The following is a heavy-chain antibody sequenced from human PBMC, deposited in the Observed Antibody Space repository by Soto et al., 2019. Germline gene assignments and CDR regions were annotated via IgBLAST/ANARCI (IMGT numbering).Heavy chain of an antibody. D-gene: IGHD3-22*01. CDR2: ISHSGST. V-gene: IGHV4-38-2*02. CDR1: GYSISSGYN. CDR3: ARDLNYYDSSGYHWEAPFDY. J-gene: IGHJ4*02. Sequence: SETLSLTCAVSGYSISSGYNWGWIRQPPGKGLEWIGSISHSGSTYYNPSLKSRVTISVDTSKNQFSLKVTSVTAADTAVYYCARDLNYYDSSGYHWEAPFDYWGQGTLVTVS.